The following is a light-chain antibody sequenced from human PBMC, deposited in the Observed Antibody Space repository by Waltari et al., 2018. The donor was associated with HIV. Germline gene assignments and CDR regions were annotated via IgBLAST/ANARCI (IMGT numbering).Light chain of an antibody. CDR1: QEIGGS. CDR2: AAS. V-gene: IGKV1-39*01. Sequence: DIQMTQSPVSLSASIGDRVTITCRASQEIGGSLYWYQQKPGRAPKLLIFAASSWQSGVPSRFSGRGSGTDFTLTITSLQPEDFATYYCQQSYTTLLTFGQGTRLEI. CDR3: QQSYTTLLT. J-gene: IGKJ5*01.